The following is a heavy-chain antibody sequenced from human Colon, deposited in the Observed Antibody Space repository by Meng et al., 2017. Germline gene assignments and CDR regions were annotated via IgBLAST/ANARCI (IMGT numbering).Heavy chain of an antibody. J-gene: IGHJ4*02. D-gene: IGHD1-20*01. V-gene: IGHV3-23*01. CDR3: AQGLITGTKIPTDG. Sequence: GESLKISCVASGFTFTNYGMTWVRQSPGKGLEWVSGIDMSGDIAYYADSVKGRFIISRDNSKNTVFLQMYSLRAEDTAIYYCAQGLITGTKIPTDGWGQGTRVT. CDR2: IDMSGDIA. CDR1: GFTFTNYG.